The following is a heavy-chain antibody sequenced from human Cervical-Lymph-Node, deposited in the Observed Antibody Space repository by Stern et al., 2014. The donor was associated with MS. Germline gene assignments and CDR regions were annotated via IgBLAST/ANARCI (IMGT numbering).Heavy chain of an antibody. Sequence: QLVQSGAEVKKPGASVTVSGKGAGSNFTSYHMHWVRQAPGQGLEWMGIIDLRDGRPNYAQKLQGRVTLTRDTSASTVYMELSSLRSDDTAVYYCASDTTGEDYSYYWGQGALVTVSS. J-gene: IGHJ4*02. D-gene: IGHD7-27*01. CDR3: ASDTTGEDYSYY. CDR1: GSNFTSYH. V-gene: IGHV1-46*01. CDR2: IDLRDGRP.